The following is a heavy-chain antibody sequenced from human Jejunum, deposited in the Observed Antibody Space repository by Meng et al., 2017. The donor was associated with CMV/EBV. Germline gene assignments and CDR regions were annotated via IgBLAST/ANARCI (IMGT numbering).Heavy chain of an antibody. CDR2: INHRGSA. Sequence: YGGDLSGYYWGWIRRSPGKGLEWIGEINHRGSANYNPSLKSRVTTSVNNSKNQVSLKLSSVTAADTAVYYCARGTYSSGWSRYYFDYWGQGTLVTVSS. D-gene: IGHD6-19*01. CDR3: ARGTYSSGWSRYYFDY. CDR1: GGDLSGYY. J-gene: IGHJ4*02. V-gene: IGHV4-34*01.